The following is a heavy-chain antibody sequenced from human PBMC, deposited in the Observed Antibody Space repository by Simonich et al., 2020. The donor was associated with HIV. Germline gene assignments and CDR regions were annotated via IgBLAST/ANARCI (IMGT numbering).Heavy chain of an antibody. V-gene: IGHV4-34*01. Sequence: QVQLQQWGAGLLKPWETLSLTCAVYGGSFSGYYWTWIRQPPGKGLEWIGEITYSGRTNYNPSLKSRVTISVDTSKKQFSLKLTSVTAADTAIYFCAREVGYYPPQLEENNAFDVWGQGTMVTVSS. CDR1: GGSFSGYY. J-gene: IGHJ3*01. CDR3: AREVGYYPPQLEENNAFDV. CDR2: ITYSGRT. D-gene: IGHD2-8*01.